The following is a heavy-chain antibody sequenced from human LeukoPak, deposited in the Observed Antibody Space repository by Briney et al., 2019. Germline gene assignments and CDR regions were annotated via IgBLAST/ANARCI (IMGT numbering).Heavy chain of an antibody. CDR1: GFTFITYA. V-gene: IGHV3-23*01. J-gene: IGHJ4*02. Sequence: GGSLRLSCAASGFTFITYAMSWVRQAPGKGLEWISGISGSGTGGRTYYADSVKGRFTIPRDNAKNSLYLQMNSLRAEDTAVYYCARDQRGLYRLLDYWGQGTLVTVSS. D-gene: IGHD3-16*02. CDR2: ISGSGTGGRT. CDR3: ARDQRGLYRLLDY.